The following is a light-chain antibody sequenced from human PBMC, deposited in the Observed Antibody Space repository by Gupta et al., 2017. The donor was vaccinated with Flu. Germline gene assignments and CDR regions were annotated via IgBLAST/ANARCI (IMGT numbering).Light chain of an antibody. Sequence: SSVLTQPPSVSAAPGQTARSACGGNNIGRRRVHWYQQKPGQAPVLVFYYDSDRPSGTPERFSGSKYATTATLTISRVEAGDEADYYCQVSDSSSNNVVFGGGTKLTVL. CDR2: YDS. V-gene: IGLV3-21*02. CDR1: NIGRRR. CDR3: QVSDSSSNNVV. J-gene: IGLJ2*01.